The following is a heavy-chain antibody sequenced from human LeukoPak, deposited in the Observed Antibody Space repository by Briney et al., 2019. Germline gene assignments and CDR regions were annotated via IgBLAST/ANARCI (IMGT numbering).Heavy chain of an antibody. Sequence: GGSLRLSCAACGFTFSRYEMIWVRQAPGRGLEWGSYISNSCSIIYYADSVRGRFTISRDNAKNSLYLQMNSLRAEDTAVYYCAREGGYSYGYYYYYGMDVWGKGTTVTVSS. CDR1: GFTFSRYE. CDR2: ISNSCSII. D-gene: IGHD5-18*01. CDR3: AREGGYSYGYYYYYGMDV. J-gene: IGHJ6*04. V-gene: IGHV3-48*03.